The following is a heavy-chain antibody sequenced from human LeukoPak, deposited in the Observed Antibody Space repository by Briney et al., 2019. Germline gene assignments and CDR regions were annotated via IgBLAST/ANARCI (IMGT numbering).Heavy chain of an antibody. V-gene: IGHV4-30-4*07. Sequence: SETLSLTCAVSGGSISSGGYSWSWIRQPPGKGLEWIGYIYYSGSTYYNPSLKSRVTISVDTSKNQFSLKLSSVTAADTAVYYCARVAFGVVRYFDYWGQGTLVTVSS. D-gene: IGHD3-3*01. CDR1: GGSISSGGYS. CDR3: ARVAFGVVRYFDY. CDR2: IYYSGST. J-gene: IGHJ4*02.